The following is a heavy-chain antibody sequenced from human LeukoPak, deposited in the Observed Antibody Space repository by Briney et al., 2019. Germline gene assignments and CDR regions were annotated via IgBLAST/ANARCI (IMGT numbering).Heavy chain of an antibody. Sequence: GGSLRLSCAASGFTFSSYGMHWVRQAPGKGLEWVAVISYDGSNKYYADSVKGRFTISRDNSKNTLYLQMNSLRAEDTAVYYCARSTNLLEAGTYYGMDVWGQGTTVTVSS. CDR1: GFTFSSYG. V-gene: IGHV3-30*03. J-gene: IGHJ6*02. CDR3: ARSTNLLEAGTYYGMDV. CDR2: ISYDGSNK. D-gene: IGHD6-19*01.